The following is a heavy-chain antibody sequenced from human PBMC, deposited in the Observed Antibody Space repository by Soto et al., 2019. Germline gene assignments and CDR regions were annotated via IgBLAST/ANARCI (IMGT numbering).Heavy chain of an antibody. D-gene: IGHD3-16*02. CDR3: ALGQLSLEERLDY. CDR1: GFIFTSYW. V-gene: IGHV3-74*01. J-gene: IGHJ4*02. CDR2: INYDGSGT. Sequence: EVQLVESGGGLVQPGGSLRLSCAASGFIFTSYWMHWVRQVPGKGLVWVSRINYDGSGTSYANSVKGRFTISRDNAKNTLYLQMNSLRAEDTAVYYWALGQLSLEERLDYWGQGTLVTVSS.